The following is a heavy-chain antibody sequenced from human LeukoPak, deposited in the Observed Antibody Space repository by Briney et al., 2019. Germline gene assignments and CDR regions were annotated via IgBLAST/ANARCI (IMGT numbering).Heavy chain of an antibody. J-gene: IGHJ4*02. Sequence: GKSLRLSCATSGFTFSGYGMHWVRQAPGKGLEWVTVIWSDGSNKYYADFVKGRFTISRDNSKNTLYLQMNSLRAEDTAVYYCARESVKRFDYWGQGTLVTVSS. D-gene: IGHD3-16*02. V-gene: IGHV3-33*01. CDR3: ARESVKRFDY. CDR2: IWSDGSNK. CDR1: GFTFSGYG.